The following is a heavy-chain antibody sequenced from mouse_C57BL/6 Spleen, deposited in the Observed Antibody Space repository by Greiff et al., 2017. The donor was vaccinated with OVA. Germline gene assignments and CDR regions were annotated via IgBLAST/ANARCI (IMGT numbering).Heavy chain of an antibody. D-gene: IGHD1-1*01. J-gene: IGHJ2*01. CDR2: ISYDGSN. V-gene: IGHV3-6*01. CDR1: GYSITSGYY. Sequence: EVQVEESGPGLVKPSQSLSLTCSVTGYSITSGYYWNWIRQFPGNKLEWMGYISYDGSNNYNPSLKNRISITRDTSTNQFFLKLNSVTTEDTATDYGARAPDGSRNYFDYWGQGTTLTVSS. CDR3: ARAPDGSRNYFDY.